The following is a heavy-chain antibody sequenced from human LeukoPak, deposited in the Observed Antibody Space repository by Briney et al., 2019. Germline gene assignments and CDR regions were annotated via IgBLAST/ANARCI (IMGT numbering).Heavy chain of an antibody. Sequence: PGGSLRLSCAASGFTFSNYGMHWVRQAPGKGLEGVAVIWYDGSNKYYADSVKGRFTISRDNSKNTLYLQMNSLRAEDTAVYYCARDRGAYGDYLPVDYWGQGTLVTVSS. CDR2: IWYDGSNK. CDR1: GFTFSNYG. J-gene: IGHJ4*02. CDR3: ARDRGAYGDYLPVDY. V-gene: IGHV3-33*01. D-gene: IGHD4-17*01.